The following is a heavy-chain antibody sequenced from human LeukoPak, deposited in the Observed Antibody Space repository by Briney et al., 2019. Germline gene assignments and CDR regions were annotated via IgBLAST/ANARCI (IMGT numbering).Heavy chain of an antibody. V-gene: IGHV5-51*01. CDR3: ASGEADYYDSSGNFDY. J-gene: IGHJ4*02. CDR1: GYSFTSYW. D-gene: IGHD3-22*01. CDR2: IYPGDSDT. Sequence: GESLKISCKGSGYSFTSYWIGWVRQMPGKGLEWMGIIYPGDSDTRYSPSFQGQVTISADKSISTAYLQWSSLKASDTAMYYCASGEADYYDSSGNFDYWGQGTLVTVSS.